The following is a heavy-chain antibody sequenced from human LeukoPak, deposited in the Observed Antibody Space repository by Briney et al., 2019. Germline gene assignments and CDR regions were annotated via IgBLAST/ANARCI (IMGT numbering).Heavy chain of an antibody. Sequence: PSETLSLTCAVYGGSFSGYYWSWIRQPPGKGLEWIGEINHSGSTNYNPSLKSRVTISVDTSKNQFSLKLSSVTAADTAVYYCARRLRYSSSWYPMSRPFDYWGQGTLVTVSS. V-gene: IGHV4-34*01. CDR3: ARRLRYSSSWYPMSRPFDY. D-gene: IGHD6-13*01. J-gene: IGHJ4*02. CDR2: INHSGST. CDR1: GGSFSGYY.